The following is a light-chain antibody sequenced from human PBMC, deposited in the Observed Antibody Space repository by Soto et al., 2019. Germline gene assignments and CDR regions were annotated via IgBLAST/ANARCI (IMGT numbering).Light chain of an antibody. Sequence: EVVLTQSPGTRSLSRGGGVTLACRASQSVASSYLAWYQQKPGRAPRLLFYSASSRATGIPDRFSGSGSGTDFTLTISRLEPEDFAVYYCHHFGSLPETFGQGTKVDIK. V-gene: IGKV3-20*01. J-gene: IGKJ1*01. CDR1: QSVASSY. CDR2: SAS. CDR3: HHFGSLPET.